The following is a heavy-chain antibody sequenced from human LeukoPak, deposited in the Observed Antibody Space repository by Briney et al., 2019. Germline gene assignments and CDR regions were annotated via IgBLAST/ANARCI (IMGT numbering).Heavy chain of an antibody. D-gene: IGHD4-17*01. Sequence: SETLSLTCAVSGVSFNDYYWSWVRQTPGKGLEWIGEINHSGYTNDSPSLKSRVTLSIDTPRKQFSLNLRSVTVADTGIYYCTRMTTGHDYWGQGTLFTVSS. CDR3: TRMTTGHDY. J-gene: IGHJ4*02. CDR1: GVSFNDYY. V-gene: IGHV4-34*01. CDR2: INHSGYT.